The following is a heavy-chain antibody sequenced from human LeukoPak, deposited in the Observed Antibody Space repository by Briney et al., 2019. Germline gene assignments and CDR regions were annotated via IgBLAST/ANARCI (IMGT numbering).Heavy chain of an antibody. CDR3: ARGALMVRGVLNWFDP. CDR1: GFKFSDHY. J-gene: IGHJ5*02. Sequence: PGGSLRLSCAASGFKFSDHYIDWVRQAPGKGLEWIGETNHSGSTNYNPSLKSRVTISVDTSKNQFSLKLSSVTAADTAVYYCARGALMVRGVLNWFDPWGQGTLVTVSS. D-gene: IGHD3-10*01. V-gene: IGHV4-34*01. CDR2: TNHSGST.